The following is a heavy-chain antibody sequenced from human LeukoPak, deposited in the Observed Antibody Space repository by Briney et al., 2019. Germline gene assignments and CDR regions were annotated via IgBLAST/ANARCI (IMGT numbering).Heavy chain of an antibody. CDR1: GGSISGSNW. CDR3: ARGRGGIEDNWFDP. D-gene: IGHD6-13*01. V-gene: IGHV4-4*02. Sequence: SGTLSLTCAVSGGSISGSNWWSWVRQPPGKGLEWIGEIYHSGSTNYNPSLKSRVTISVDKSKNQFSLKLSSVTAADTAVYYCARGRGGIEDNWFDPWGQGTLVTVSS. CDR2: IYHSGST. J-gene: IGHJ5*02.